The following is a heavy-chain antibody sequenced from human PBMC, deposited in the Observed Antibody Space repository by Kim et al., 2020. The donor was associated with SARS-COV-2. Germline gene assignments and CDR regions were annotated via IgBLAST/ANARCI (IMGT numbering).Heavy chain of an antibody. Sequence: YADTVNGRFTISRDNAKSTLYLQMNSLRAEDTAVYYCAKCFYSSDWYYFDFWGQGTLVTVSS. CDR3: AKCFYSSDWYYFDF. V-gene: IGHV3-23*03. J-gene: IGHJ4*02. D-gene: IGHD6-13*01.